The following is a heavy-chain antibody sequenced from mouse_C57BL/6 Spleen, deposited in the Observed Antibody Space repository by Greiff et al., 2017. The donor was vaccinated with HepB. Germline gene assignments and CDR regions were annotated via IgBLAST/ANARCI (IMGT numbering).Heavy chain of an antibody. CDR1: GYTFTSYW. CDR3: TRHYGSSYGWFAY. CDR2: IYPGNSDT. D-gene: IGHD1-1*01. V-gene: IGHV1-5*01. J-gene: IGHJ3*01. Sequence: EVQLQQSGTVLARPGASVKMSCKTSGYTFTSYWMHWVKQRPGQGLEWIGAIYPGNSDTSYNQKFKGKAKLTAVTSASTAYMELSSLTNEDSAVYYCTRHYGSSYGWFAYWGQGTLVTVSA.